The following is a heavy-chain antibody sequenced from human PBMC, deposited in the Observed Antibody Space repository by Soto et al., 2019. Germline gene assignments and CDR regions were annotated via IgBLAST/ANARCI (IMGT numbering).Heavy chain of an antibody. CDR3: ARAAAMAGPYYYYGMDV. J-gene: IGHJ6*02. V-gene: IGHV3-13*01. D-gene: IGHD5-18*01. Sequence: GGSLRLSCAASGFTFSSYDMHWVRQATGKGLEWVSAIGTAGDTYYPGSVKGRFTISRENAKNSLYLQMNSLRAGDTAVYYCARAAAMAGPYYYYGMDVWGQGTTVTVSS. CDR2: IGTAGDT. CDR1: GFTFSSYD.